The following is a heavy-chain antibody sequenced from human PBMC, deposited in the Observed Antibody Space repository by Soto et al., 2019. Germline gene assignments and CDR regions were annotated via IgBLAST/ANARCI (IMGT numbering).Heavy chain of an antibody. D-gene: IGHD6-13*01. CDR2: IYGTGNT. Sequence: QLQLQESGPGLVKPSETLSLSCTVSGGSITSSFYWGWIRQPPGKGLEWIGSIYGTGNTYYNPSLTGRVTISAASSKNPCSLNLMSVTAADTAVYYCRSSSRYSTEGWGQGARVTVSS. CDR1: GGSITSSFY. V-gene: IGHV4-39*01. CDR3: RSSSRYSTEG. J-gene: IGHJ6*02.